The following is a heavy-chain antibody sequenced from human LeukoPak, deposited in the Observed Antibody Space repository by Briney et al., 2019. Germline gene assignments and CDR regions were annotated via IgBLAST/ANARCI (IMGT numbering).Heavy chain of an antibody. CDR2: ISYDGSNK. Sequence: PGGSLRLSCAASGFTFSSYAMHWVRQAPGKGLEWVAVISYDGSNKYYADSVKGRFTISRDNSKNTLYLQMNSLRAEDTAVYYCARDAFGSIAAHRFDPWGQGTLVTVSS. CDR3: ARDAFGSIAAHRFDP. V-gene: IGHV3-30-3*01. J-gene: IGHJ5*02. CDR1: GFTFSSYA. D-gene: IGHD6-6*01.